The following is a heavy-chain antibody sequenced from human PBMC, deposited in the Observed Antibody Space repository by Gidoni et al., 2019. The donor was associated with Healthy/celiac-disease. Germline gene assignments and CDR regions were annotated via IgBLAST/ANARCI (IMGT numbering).Heavy chain of an antibody. V-gene: IGHV1-2*06. J-gene: IGHJ5*02. CDR3: ARAATYYDFWSGYYIPSEGWFDP. Sequence: QVQLVQSGAEVKKPGASVKVSCKASGYTFTGYYMHWVRQAPGQGLEWMGRINPNSGGTNYAQKFQGRVTMTRDTSISTAYMELSRLRSDDTAVYYCARAATYYDFWSGYYIPSEGWFDPWGQGTLVTVSS. D-gene: IGHD3-3*01. CDR1: GYTFTGYY. CDR2: INPNSGGT.